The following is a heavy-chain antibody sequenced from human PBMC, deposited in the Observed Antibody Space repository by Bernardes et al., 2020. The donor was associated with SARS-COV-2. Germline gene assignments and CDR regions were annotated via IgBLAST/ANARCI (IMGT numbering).Heavy chain of an antibody. CDR2: IYYSGST. Sequence: ATLSLTCTVSGGSISSSSYYWGWIRQPPGKGLEWIGSIYYSGSTYYNPSLKSRVTISVDTSKNQFSLKLSSVTAADTAVYYCARGGSRATWIQLWFSPPFDYWGQGTLVTISS. CDR1: GGSISSSSYY. D-gene: IGHD5-18*01. V-gene: IGHV4-39*01. J-gene: IGHJ4*02. CDR3: ARGGSRATWIQLWFSPPFDY.